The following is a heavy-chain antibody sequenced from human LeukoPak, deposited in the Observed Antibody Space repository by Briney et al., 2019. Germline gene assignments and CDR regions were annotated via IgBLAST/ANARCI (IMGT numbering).Heavy chain of an antibody. CDR3: ARDRKFFDY. CDR2: ISGSGGIT. V-gene: IGHV3-23*01. CDR1: GFTFSNLA. D-gene: IGHD1-14*01. Sequence: PGGSLRLSCAASGFTFSNLAMSWVRQAPGKGLEWVSVISGSGGITYYADSVKGRFTITRDNSKNTVSLQMNSLRAEDTAVYYCARDRKFFDYWGQGTLVIVSS. J-gene: IGHJ4*02.